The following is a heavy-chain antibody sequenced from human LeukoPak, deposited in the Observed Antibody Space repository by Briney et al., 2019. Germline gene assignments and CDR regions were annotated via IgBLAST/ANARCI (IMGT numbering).Heavy chain of an antibody. Sequence: GASVKVSCKASGYTLTSYDINWVRQATGQGLEWMGWMNPNSGNTGYAQKFQGRVTMTRNTSISTAYMELSSLRSEDTAVYYCASEDRLRDYYYGMDVWGQGTTVTVSS. D-gene: IGHD4-17*01. J-gene: IGHJ6*02. CDR1: GYTLTSYD. V-gene: IGHV1-8*01. CDR3: ASEDRLRDYYYGMDV. CDR2: MNPNSGNT.